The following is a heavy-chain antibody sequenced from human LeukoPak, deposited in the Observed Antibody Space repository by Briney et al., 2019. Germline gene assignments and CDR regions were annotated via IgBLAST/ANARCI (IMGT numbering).Heavy chain of an antibody. D-gene: IGHD6-19*01. CDR2: INPNSGGT. Sequence: GASVKVSCKASGYTFTGYYMHWVRQAPGQGLEWMGWINPNSGGTNYAQKFQGRVTMTRDTSVSTAYMELSRLRSDDTAVYYCAGEGQWLVTSYFDYWGQGTLVTVSS. J-gene: IGHJ4*02. CDR1: GYTFTGYY. CDR3: AGEGQWLVTSYFDY. V-gene: IGHV1-2*02.